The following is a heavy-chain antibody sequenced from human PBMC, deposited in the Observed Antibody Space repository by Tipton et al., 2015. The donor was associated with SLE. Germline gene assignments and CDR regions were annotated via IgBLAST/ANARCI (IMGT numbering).Heavy chain of an antibody. J-gene: IGHJ4*02. CDR2: IYYSGST. D-gene: IGHD6-6*01. CDR3: ARDKSPYSSSSGIDY. V-gene: IGHV4-30-4*01. Sequence: TLSLTCTVSGGSISGGDYYWSWIRQPPGKGLEWIGYIYYSGSTYYNSSLTGRVTISVDRFKNQFSLRLSSATAADTAVYYCARDKSPYSSSSGIDYWGQGTLVTVSS. CDR1: GGSISGGDYY.